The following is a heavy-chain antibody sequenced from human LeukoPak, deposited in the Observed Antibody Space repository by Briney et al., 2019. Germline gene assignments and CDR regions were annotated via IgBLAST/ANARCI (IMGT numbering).Heavy chain of an antibody. J-gene: IGHJ4*02. V-gene: IGHV4-59*01. D-gene: IGHD6-19*01. CDR3: ARAGYSSGWYYFDY. CDR1: GGSISSYY. Sequence: TSETLSLTCTVSGGSISSYYWSWIRQPPGKGLEWIGYIYYSGGTNYNPSLKSRVTISVDTSKNQFSLKLSSVTAADTAVYYCARAGYSSGWYYFDYWGQGTLVTVSS. CDR2: IYYSGGT.